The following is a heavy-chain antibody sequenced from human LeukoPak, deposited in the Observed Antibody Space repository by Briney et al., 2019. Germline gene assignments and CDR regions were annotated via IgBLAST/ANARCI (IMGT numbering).Heavy chain of an antibody. J-gene: IGHJ4*02. CDR1: GYTFTSYG. D-gene: IGHD6-19*01. CDR3: AREGGVWLVLKGGYYFDY. Sequence: ASVKVSCKASGYTFTSYGISWVRQAPGQGLEWMGWISAYNGNTNYAQKLQGRATMTTDTSTSTAYMELRSLRSDDTAVYYCAREGGVWLVLKGGYYFDYWGQGTLVTVSS. CDR2: ISAYNGNT. V-gene: IGHV1-18*01.